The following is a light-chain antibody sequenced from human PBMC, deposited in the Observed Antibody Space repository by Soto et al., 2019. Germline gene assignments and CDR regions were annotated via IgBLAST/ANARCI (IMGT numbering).Light chain of an antibody. CDR3: QQRNNWPPIT. Sequence: EIVLTQSPGTLSLSPGERATLSCRASQSVRSNYFAWYQQKPGQAPRLLIYGASTRATGIPARFSGSGSETDFTLTITSLEPEDFAVYYCQQRNNWPPITFGQGTRLEIK. CDR1: QSVRSNY. J-gene: IGKJ5*01. CDR2: GAS. V-gene: IGKV3D-20*02.